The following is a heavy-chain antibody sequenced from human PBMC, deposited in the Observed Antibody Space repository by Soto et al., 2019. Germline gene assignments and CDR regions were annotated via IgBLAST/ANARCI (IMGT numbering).Heavy chain of an antibody. J-gene: IGHJ4*02. CDR1: GFTFGDYA. V-gene: IGHV3-49*03. Sequence: GVSLRLSCTASGFTFGDYAMSWFRQAPGKGLEWVGFIRSKAYGGTTEYAASVKGRFTISRDDSKSIAYLQMNSLKTEDTAVYYCTTFDYGVGYFDYWGQGTLVTVSS. CDR3: TTFDYGVGYFDY. CDR2: IRSKAYGGTT. D-gene: IGHD4-17*01.